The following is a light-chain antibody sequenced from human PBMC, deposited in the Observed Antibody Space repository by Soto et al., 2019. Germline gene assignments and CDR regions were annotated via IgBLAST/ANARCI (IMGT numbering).Light chain of an antibody. CDR2: GAS. CDR3: QQYNNWWT. CDR1: QSVSSN. V-gene: IGKV3-15*01. Sequence: EIVMTQSPATLSVSPGXRATLSCRASQSVSSNLAWYQQKPGQAPRLLIYGASTRATGIPARFSGSGSGTEFTLTISSLQSEDFAVYYCQQYNNWWTFGQGTKVDIK. J-gene: IGKJ1*01.